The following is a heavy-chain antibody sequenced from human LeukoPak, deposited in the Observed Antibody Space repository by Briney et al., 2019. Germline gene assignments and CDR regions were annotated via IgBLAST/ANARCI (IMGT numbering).Heavy chain of an antibody. J-gene: IGHJ5*02. Sequence: GESLKISCKGSGYSFTNYWIGWVRQMPGKGLEWMGIIYPGDSDTRYSPSFQGQVTISADKSISTAYLQWSSLKASDTAMYYCARPQYDFWSGYLNYWFDPWGQGTLVTVSS. D-gene: IGHD3-3*01. V-gene: IGHV5-51*01. CDR2: IYPGDSDT. CDR1: GYSFTNYW. CDR3: ARPQYDFWSGYLNYWFDP.